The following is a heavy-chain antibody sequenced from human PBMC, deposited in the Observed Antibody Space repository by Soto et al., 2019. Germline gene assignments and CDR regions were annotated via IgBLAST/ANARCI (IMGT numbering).Heavy chain of an antibody. Sequence: QVQLVQSGAEVKKPGSSVKVSCKASGGTFSSYAISWVRQAPGQGLEWMGGIIPIFGTANYAQKFQGRVTFAAGESTSTAYMELSSLRSEDTAVYYCASGTYYDFWSGSPPRINWFDPWGQGTLVTVSS. CDR1: GGTFSSYA. CDR3: ASGTYYDFWSGSPPRINWFDP. D-gene: IGHD3-3*01. V-gene: IGHV1-69*12. J-gene: IGHJ5*02. CDR2: IIPIFGTA.